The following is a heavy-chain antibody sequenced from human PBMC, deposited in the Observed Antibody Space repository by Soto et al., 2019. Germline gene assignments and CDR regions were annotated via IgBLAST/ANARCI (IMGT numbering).Heavy chain of an antibody. J-gene: IGHJ4*02. CDR2: ISYDGSNK. CDR3: ARGKCCWYRDLDY. V-gene: IGHV3-30-3*01. D-gene: IGHD6-13*01. Sequence: QVQLVESGGGVVQPGRSLRLSCAASGFTFSSYAMHWVRQAPGKGLEWVAVISYDGSNKYYADSVKGRFTISRDNSKNTLYLQMNSLRAEDTAVYYCARGKCCWYRDLDYWGQGTLVTVSS. CDR1: GFTFSSYA.